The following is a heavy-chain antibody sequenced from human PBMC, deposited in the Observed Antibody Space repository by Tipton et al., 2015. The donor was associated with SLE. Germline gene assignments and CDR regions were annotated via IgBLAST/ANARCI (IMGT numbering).Heavy chain of an antibody. CDR2: ILYDGTDK. Sequence: SLRLSCATSGFTFSNNNMHWVRQAPGKGLEWVTFILYDGTDKYYVDSVKGRFTISRDNAKNSLYLQMNSLRAEDTAVYYCARDRYYDSSGYPYYFDYWGQGTLVTVSS. J-gene: IGHJ4*02. D-gene: IGHD3-22*01. CDR1: GFTFSNNN. CDR3: ARDRYYDSSGYPYYFDY. V-gene: IGHV3-30*02.